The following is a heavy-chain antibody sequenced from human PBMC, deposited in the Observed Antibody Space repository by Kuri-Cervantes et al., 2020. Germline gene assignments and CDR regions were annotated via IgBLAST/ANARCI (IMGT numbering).Heavy chain of an antibody. D-gene: IGHD3-3*01. CDR2: IGSSSSTI. Sequence: GGSLRLSCAASGFTFSDYYMSWIRQAPGKGLEWVSYIGSSSSTIYYADSVKGRFTISRDNAKNSLYLQMNSLRVEDTAVYYCTRAGVVNWFEPWSQGTLVTVSS. CDR1: GFTFSDYY. V-gene: IGHV3-11*01. J-gene: IGHJ5*02. CDR3: TRAGVVNWFEP.